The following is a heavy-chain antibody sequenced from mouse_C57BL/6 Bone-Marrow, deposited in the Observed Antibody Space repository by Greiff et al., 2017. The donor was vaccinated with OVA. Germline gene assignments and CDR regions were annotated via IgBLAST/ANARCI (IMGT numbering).Heavy chain of an antibody. CDR1: GYTFTDYN. V-gene: IGHV1-18*01. D-gene: IGHD1-1*01. Sequence: EVQLQQSGPELVKPGASVKIPCKASGYTFTDYNMDWVKQSHGQSLEWIGDINPNNGGTIYNQKFKGKATVTVDKSSSTAYMELRSLTSEDTAVYYCSIYYYGSRYFDVWGTGTTVTVSS. CDR3: SIYYYGSRYFDV. CDR2: INPNNGGT. J-gene: IGHJ1*03.